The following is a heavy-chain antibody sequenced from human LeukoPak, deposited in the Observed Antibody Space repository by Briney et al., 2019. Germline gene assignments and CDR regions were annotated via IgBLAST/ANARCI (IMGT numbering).Heavy chain of an antibody. Sequence: SETLSLTCAVSGGSISSGDNSWSWTRQPPGKGLEWIGYIYHSGTTYYKPSLKSRVTISVDRSKNQFSLRLSSVTAADTAVYYCARAPGYYGSGSPYFDSWGQGTLVTVSS. J-gene: IGHJ4*02. CDR2: IYHSGTT. CDR1: GGSISSGDNS. CDR3: ARAPGYYGSGSPYFDS. V-gene: IGHV4-30-2*01. D-gene: IGHD3-10*01.